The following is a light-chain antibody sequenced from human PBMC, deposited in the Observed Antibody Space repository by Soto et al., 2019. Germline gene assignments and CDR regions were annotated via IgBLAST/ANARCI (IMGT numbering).Light chain of an antibody. Sequence: QSVLAQPPSASGSPGQSVTFSCTGTSSDVGGYNYVSWYQQHPGKAPKLMIYEVSKRPSGVPDRFSGSKSGNAASLTVSGLQAEDEADYYCSSYAGSNTYVFGNGTKVTV. CDR3: SSYAGSNTYV. CDR2: EVS. CDR1: SSDVGGYNY. J-gene: IGLJ1*01. V-gene: IGLV2-8*01.